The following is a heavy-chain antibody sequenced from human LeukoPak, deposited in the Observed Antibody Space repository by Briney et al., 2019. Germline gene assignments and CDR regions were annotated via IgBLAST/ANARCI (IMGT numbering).Heavy chain of an antibody. CDR3: ARNVGELLDY. Sequence: PGGSLRLSCAASGFTFSDYGMHWVRQAPGKGLEWVAVIWYDGSNKYYADSVKGRFTISRDNSKNTLYLQMDSLRDEDTAVYYCARNVGELLDYWGQGTLVTVSS. CDR2: IWYDGSNK. D-gene: IGHD1-26*01. CDR1: GFTFSDYG. V-gene: IGHV3-33*01. J-gene: IGHJ4*02.